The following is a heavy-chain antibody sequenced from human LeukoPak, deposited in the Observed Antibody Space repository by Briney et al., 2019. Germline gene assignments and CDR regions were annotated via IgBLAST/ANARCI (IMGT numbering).Heavy chain of an antibody. CDR3: ARDNFGGVDY. V-gene: IGHV1-46*01. Sequence: ASVKVSCKASGYTFTSYYMHWVRQAPGQGPEWMGIINPRGGSTTLAQKFQDRVTMTRDTSTTTVYLEMSSLRAEDTAVYYCARDNFGGVDYWGQGTLVTVSS. J-gene: IGHJ4*02. D-gene: IGHD4/OR15-4a*01. CDR2: INPRGGST. CDR1: GYTFTSYY.